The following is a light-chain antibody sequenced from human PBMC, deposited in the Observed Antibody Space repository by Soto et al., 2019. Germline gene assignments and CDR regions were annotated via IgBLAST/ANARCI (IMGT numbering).Light chain of an antibody. J-gene: IGKJ1*01. V-gene: IGKV1-9*01. CDR3: QQYNSYPRT. CDR2: AAS. CDR1: QGISRY. Sequence: IQLTQSPSSLSASVGDSVTITCRASQGISRYLSWYQQKPGRAPKLLISAASTLQSGVPARFSGSGSGTDFTLTISSLQPEDFATYYCQQYNSYPRTFGQGTKVEIK.